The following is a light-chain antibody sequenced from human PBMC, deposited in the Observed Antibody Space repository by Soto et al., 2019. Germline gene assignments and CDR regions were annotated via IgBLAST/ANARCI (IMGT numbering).Light chain of an antibody. V-gene: IGKV1-5*03. CDR2: KAS. CDR3: QQYNSYSWT. CDR1: RSISIW. Sequence: DIQMTQSPSTLSASVGDRVTITCRASRSISIWLAWYQQKAGEAPKLLIYKASSLETGVPSRFSGSGSGTEFTLTSSSLQADDVATYYCQQYNSYSWTFGQGTKVEIK. J-gene: IGKJ1*01.